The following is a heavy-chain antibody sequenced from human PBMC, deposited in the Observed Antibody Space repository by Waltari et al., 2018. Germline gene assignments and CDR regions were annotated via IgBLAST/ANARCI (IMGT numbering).Heavy chain of an antibody. CDR2: ISSSSSYI. D-gene: IGHD3-10*01. Sequence: EVQLVESGGGLVKPGGSLRLSCAASGFTFSRYSMNWVRQAPGKGLEWVSSISSSSSYIYYADSVKGRFTISRDNAKNSLYLQMNSLRAENTAVYYCARVGGSGSYYYYYGMDVWGQGTTVTVSS. J-gene: IGHJ6*02. CDR1: GFTFSRYS. CDR3: ARVGGSGSYYYYYGMDV. V-gene: IGHV3-21*01.